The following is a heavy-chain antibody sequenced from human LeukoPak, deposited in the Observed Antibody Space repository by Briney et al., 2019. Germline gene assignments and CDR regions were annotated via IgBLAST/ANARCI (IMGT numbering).Heavy chain of an antibody. CDR3: AKGGATVTTPGNY. Sequence: PGGSLRLSCAASAFTFSSYAMSWVRQAPGKGLEWVSAISGRGGSTYYADSVKGRFTISRDNSKNTLYLQMNSLRAEDTAVYYCAKGGATVTTPGNYWGQGTLVTVSS. V-gene: IGHV3-23*01. CDR2: ISGRGGST. D-gene: IGHD4-17*01. CDR1: AFTFSSYA. J-gene: IGHJ4*02.